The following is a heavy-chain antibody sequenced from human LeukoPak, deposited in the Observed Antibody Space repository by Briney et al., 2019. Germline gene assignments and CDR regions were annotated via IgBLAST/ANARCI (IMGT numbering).Heavy chain of an antibody. CDR3: ARAVASKGYAFDL. D-gene: IGHD4-23*01. CDR1: GFTFSSYA. J-gene: IGHJ3*01. Sequence: GGSLRLSCSASGFTFSSYAMHWVRQAPGKGLVWVSRISIDGSSTNYADSVKGRFTISRDNAKNTLYLQMSSLRAEDTAVYYCARAVASKGYAFDLWGQGTMVTVSS. V-gene: IGHV3-74*01. CDR2: ISIDGSST.